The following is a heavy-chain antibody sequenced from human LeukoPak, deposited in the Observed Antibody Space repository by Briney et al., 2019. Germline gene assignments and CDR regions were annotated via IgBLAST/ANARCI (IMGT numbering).Heavy chain of an antibody. CDR1: GFTFSSYW. D-gene: IGHD5-12*01. V-gene: IGHV3-7*01. J-gene: IGHJ2*01. Sequence: GGSLRLSCAASGFTFSSYWMSWVRQAPGKGLEWVANIEQDGSEKYYVDSVKGRFTISRDNAKNSLYLQMNSLRAEDTAVYYCARDQNSGYVLDWYFDLWGRGTLVTVSS. CDR2: IEQDGSEK. CDR3: ARDQNSGYVLDWYFDL.